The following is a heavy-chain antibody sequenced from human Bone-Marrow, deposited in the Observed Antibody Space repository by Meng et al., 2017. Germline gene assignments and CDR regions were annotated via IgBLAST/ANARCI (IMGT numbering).Heavy chain of an antibody. Sequence: ESLKISCAASGFTFSSYSMNWVRQAPGKGLEWVSSISSSSSYIYYADSVKGRFTISRDNSKNSLYLQMNSLRAEDTAVYYCAASDLAAAGTSDYWGQGTLVTVSS. CDR2: ISSSSSYI. D-gene: IGHD6-13*01. CDR1: GFTFSSYS. J-gene: IGHJ4*02. CDR3: AASDLAAAGTSDY. V-gene: IGHV3-21*01.